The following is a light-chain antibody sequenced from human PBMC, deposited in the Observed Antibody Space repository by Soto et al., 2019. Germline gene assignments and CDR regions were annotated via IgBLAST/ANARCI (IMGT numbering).Light chain of an antibody. J-gene: IGKJ4*01. Sequence: EIVLTQSPATLSLSPGERATLSCRASQSVSSYLAWYQQKPGQAPRLLIYDASNRSTGIPARFSGSRSGTDFTLTITSLEPEDFALYYCQQRSYWPLTFGGGTKLEIK. CDR2: DAS. V-gene: IGKV3-11*01. CDR1: QSVSSY. CDR3: QQRSYWPLT.